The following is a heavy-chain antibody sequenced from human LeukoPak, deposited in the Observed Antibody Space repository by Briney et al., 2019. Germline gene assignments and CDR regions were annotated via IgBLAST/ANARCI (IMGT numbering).Heavy chain of an antibody. V-gene: IGHV4-61*01. CDR3: ARGYMTIDS. J-gene: IGHJ4*02. D-gene: IGHD4-11*01. Sequence: SETLSLTCTVSGGSISSGSYYWSWIRQPPGKGLEWIGYIFDSGSTNYNPSLKSRVTISVDTSKNQFSLKLSSVTAADTAVYYCARGYMTIDSWGQGTLVTVSS. CDR2: IFDSGST. CDR1: GGSISSGSYY.